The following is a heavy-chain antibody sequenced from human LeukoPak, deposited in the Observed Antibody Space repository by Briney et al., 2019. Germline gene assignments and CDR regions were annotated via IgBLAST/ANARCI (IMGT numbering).Heavy chain of an antibody. Sequence: GGSLRLSCAASGFTFRSYAIYWVRQAPGKGLEWVSGISGSGGDTYFADSVKGRFTISRDNSKNTVFLQMDSLRAEDTAVYYCAKTTARYSSGRYPGWPIDYWGQGTLVTVSS. CDR1: GFTFRSYA. J-gene: IGHJ4*02. CDR3: AKTTARYSSGRYPGWPIDY. CDR2: ISGSGGDT. D-gene: IGHD6-19*01. V-gene: IGHV3-23*01.